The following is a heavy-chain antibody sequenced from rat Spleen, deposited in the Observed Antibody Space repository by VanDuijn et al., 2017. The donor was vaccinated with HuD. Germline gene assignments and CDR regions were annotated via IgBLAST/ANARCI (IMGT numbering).Heavy chain of an antibody. Sequence: EVQLVESDGGLVRPGRSLKLSCAASGFIFSDHYVAWVRQAPTKGLEWVATINYDGSSTFYRDSVRDRFTISRDNTKSTLYLQMYSLRSEDTATYYWTRDETLYWYFDFWGPGTMVTVSS. V-gene: IGHV5-29*01. CDR3: TRDETLYWYFDF. D-gene: IGHD3-4*01. CDR1: GFIFSDHY. CDR2: INYDGSST. J-gene: IGHJ1*01.